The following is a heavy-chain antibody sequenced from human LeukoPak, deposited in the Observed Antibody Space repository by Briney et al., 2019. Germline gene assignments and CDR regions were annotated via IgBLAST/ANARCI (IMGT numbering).Heavy chain of an antibody. CDR3: ARGRSSYDSSGPSSPNYYYYYYMDV. D-gene: IGHD3-22*01. CDR1: GYTFTSYD. Sequence: ASVKVSCKASGYTFTSYDINWVRQATGQGLEWMGWMNPNSGNTGYAQKFQGRVTITRNTSISTAYMELSSLRSEDTAVYYCARGRSSYDSSGPSSPNYYYYYYMDVWGKGTTVTVSS. V-gene: IGHV1-8*03. CDR2: MNPNSGNT. J-gene: IGHJ6*03.